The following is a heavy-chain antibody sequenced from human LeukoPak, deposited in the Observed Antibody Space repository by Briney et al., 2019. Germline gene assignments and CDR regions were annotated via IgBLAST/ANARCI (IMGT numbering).Heavy chain of an antibody. CDR2: IYYSGST. D-gene: IGHD3-22*01. CDR3: ARAGYYDSSGYSIDY. V-gene: IGHV4-31*03. J-gene: IGHJ4*02. CDR1: GGSISSGGYS. Sequence: SETLSLTCTVSGGSISSGGYSWSWIRQHPGKGLAWIGYIYYSGSTYYNPSLKSRVTISVDTSKNQFSLKLSSVTAADTAVYYCARAGYYDSSGYSIDYWGQGTLVTVSS.